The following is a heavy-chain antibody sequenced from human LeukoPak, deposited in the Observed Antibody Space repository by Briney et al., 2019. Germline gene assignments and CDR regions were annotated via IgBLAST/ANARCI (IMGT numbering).Heavy chain of an antibody. CDR1: GGSISSGDYY. J-gene: IGHJ2*01. D-gene: IGHD2-2*01. CDR2: IYYSGST. CDR3: ARAIVVVPAAIWYFDL. Sequence: SGTLSLTCTVSGGSISSGDYYWSWIRQPPGKGLEWIGYIYYSGSTYYNPSLKSRVTISVDTSKNQFSLKLSPVTAADTAVYYCARAIVVVPAAIWYFDLWGRGTLVTVSS. V-gene: IGHV4-30-4*01.